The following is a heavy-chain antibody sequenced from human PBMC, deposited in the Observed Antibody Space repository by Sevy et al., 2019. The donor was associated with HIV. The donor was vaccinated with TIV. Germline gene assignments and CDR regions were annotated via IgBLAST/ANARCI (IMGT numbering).Heavy chain of an antibody. CDR3: AKDMGFTGTFPLDY. V-gene: IGHV3-43D*04. Sequence: GGSLRLSCAASGFTFDDYPMHWVRQAPGKRLGWVSLITWDGDSTFYADSVKGRFTISRDNSKNSLYLQMNSLRPEDTALYYCAKDMGFTGTFPLDYWGQGTLVTVSS. CDR2: ITWDGDST. J-gene: IGHJ4*02. D-gene: IGHD1-1*01. CDR1: GFTFDDYP.